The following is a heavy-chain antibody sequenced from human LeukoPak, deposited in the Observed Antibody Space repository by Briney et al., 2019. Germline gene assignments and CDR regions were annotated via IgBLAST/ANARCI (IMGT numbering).Heavy chain of an antibody. CDR3: ARSYGYSSGWCASRYYYYMDV. CDR1: GYTFTSCD. V-gene: IGHV1-8*01. CDR2: MNPNSGNT. D-gene: IGHD6-19*01. J-gene: IGHJ6*03. Sequence: ASVKVSCKASGYTFTSCDINWVRQATGQGLEWMGWMNPNSGNTGYAQKFQGRVTMTRNTSISTAYMELSSLRSEDTAVYYCARSYGYSSGWCASRYYYYMDVWGKGTTVTVSS.